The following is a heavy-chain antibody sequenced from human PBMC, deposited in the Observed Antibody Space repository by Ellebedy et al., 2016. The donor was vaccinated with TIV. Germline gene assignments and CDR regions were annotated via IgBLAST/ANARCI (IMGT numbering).Heavy chain of an antibody. Sequence: GGSLRLXXAASGFTFDDYAMHWVRQAPGKGLEWVSGISWNSGSIGYADSVKGRFTISRDNSKNTVYLQMNSLRAEDTAIYYCAKRPDSSAYYYVDYWGQGTLVTVSS. CDR3: AKRPDSSAYYYVDY. CDR1: GFTFDDYA. V-gene: IGHV3-9*01. J-gene: IGHJ4*02. CDR2: ISWNSGSI. D-gene: IGHD3-22*01.